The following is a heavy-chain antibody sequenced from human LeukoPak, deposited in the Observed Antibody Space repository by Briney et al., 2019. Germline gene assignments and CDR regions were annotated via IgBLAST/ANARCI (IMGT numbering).Heavy chain of an antibody. CDR2: LTGSGATT. J-gene: IGHJ4*02. V-gene: IGHV3-23*01. CDR3: AKEDIVSTMGNFDY. Sequence: GGSLRLSCAASGFTFSSYAMSWVHQAPGKGLEWVSALTGSGATTNYADSVKGRFTISRDNSKNTLFLQMNSLRAEDTAVYYCAKEDIVSTMGNFDYGGQGTLVTVSS. CDR1: GFTFSSYA. D-gene: IGHD5/OR15-5a*01.